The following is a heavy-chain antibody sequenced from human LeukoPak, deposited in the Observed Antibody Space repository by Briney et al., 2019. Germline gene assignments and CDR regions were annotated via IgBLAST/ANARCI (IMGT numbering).Heavy chain of an antibody. D-gene: IGHD6-13*01. Sequence: GGSLRLSCAASGFSFSNYRMNWVRQAPGKGLEWVSSISRSSSYIYYADSVKGRFTISRDSAKNSLYLQMNSLRAEDTAVYYCAREEYSSSSGGDYFDYWGQGTLVTVSS. CDR3: AREEYSSSSGGDYFDY. V-gene: IGHV3-21*01. CDR1: GFSFSNYR. CDR2: ISRSSSYI. J-gene: IGHJ4*02.